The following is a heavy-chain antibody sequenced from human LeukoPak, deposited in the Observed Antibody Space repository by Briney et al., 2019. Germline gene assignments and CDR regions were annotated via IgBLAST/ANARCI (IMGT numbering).Heavy chain of an antibody. CDR3: ARVLFGSDHFTPLIVEYDAFDI. CDR2: IYYSGST. D-gene: IGHD3-22*01. V-gene: IGHV4-59*12. CDR1: GGSISSYY. Sequence: SETLSLTCTVSGGSISSYYWSWIRQPPGKGLEWIGYIYYSGSTNYNPSLKSRVTISVDTSKNQFSLKLSSVTAADTAVYYCARVLFGSDHFTPLIVEYDAFDIWGQGTMVTVSS. J-gene: IGHJ3*02.